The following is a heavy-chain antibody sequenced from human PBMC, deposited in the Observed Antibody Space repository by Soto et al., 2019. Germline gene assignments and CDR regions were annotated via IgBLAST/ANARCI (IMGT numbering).Heavy chain of an antibody. CDR2: ISYDGSNK. D-gene: IGHD3-22*01. CDR1: GFTFSSYA. CDR3: AREPYYYDSSGYYEDY. V-gene: IGHV3-30-3*01. Sequence: QVQLVESGGGVVQPGRSLRLSCAASGFTFSSYAMHWVRQAPGKGLEWGAVISYDGSNKYYADSVKGRFTISRDNSKNTLYLQMNSLRAEDTAVYYCAREPYYYDSSGYYEDYWGQGTLVTVSS. J-gene: IGHJ4*02.